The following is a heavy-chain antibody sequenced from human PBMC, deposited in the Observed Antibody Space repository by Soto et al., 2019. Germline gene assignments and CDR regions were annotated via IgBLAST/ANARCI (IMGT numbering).Heavy chain of an antibody. CDR1: GGSISTDNW. D-gene: IGHD3-10*01. J-gene: IGHJ4*01. V-gene: IGHV4-4*02. CDR2: MYHSGDS. Sequence: SETLSLTCAVSGGSISTDNWWSWVRQPPGKGLEWIGEMYHSGDSNFNPSLKSRVTISVDKSKNQFSMQMASVTAADTALYYCTRASASSMLRGVVINCGRGTQVTVSS. CDR3: TRASASSMLRGVVIN.